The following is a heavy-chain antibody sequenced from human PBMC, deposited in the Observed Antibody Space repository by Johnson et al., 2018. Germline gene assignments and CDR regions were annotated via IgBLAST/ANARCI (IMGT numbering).Heavy chain of an antibody. CDR3: AGASDDRDAFDV. J-gene: IGHJ3*01. CDR1: GFTFSSYS. D-gene: IGHD3-22*01. CDR2: ISSSSSYI. V-gene: IGHV3-21*01. Sequence: VQLVQSGGGLVKPGGSLRLSCAASGFTFSSYSMNWVRQAPGKGLEWVSSISSSSSYISYADSVKGRITTSRDKAKTSLYLQRTSLRAEDPAVYYGAGASDDRDAFDVWGQGTMVTVSS.